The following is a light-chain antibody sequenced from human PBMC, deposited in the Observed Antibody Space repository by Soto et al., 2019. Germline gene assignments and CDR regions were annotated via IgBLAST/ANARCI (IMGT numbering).Light chain of an antibody. CDR1: QDIGIY. V-gene: IGKV1-16*02. J-gene: IGKJ1*01. CDR2: ETS. Sequence: DIQMTQSPSSLSASVGDRVTITCRASQDIGIYLAWFQQRPGTAPKSLIYETSRLQDGVPPKFSGSGSGTYFTLTISGLQPEDFATYYCQQYDSIPQTFGQGTKV. CDR3: QQYDSIPQT.